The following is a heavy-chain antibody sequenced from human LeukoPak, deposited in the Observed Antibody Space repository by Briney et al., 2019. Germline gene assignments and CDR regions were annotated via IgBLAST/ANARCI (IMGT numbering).Heavy chain of an antibody. D-gene: IGHD7-27*01. CDR1: GFTFSSYI. V-gene: IGHV3-33*01. Sequence: GSLRLSCAASGFTFSSYIMHWVRQAPGKGLEWVAVIWYDGFNKYYADSVKGRFTISRDNSKNTLYLQMNSLRAEDTAVYYCARDLGNWGWNDFWGQGTLVTVSS. CDR3: ARDLGNWGWNDF. CDR2: IWYDGFNK. J-gene: IGHJ4*02.